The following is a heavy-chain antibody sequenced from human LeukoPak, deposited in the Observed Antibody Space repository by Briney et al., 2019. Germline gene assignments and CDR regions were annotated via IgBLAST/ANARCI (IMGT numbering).Heavy chain of an antibody. D-gene: IGHD3-10*01. CDR1: GYTFTSYD. CDR3: AIRYGSGEKYYYYYYMDV. Sequence: GASVKVSCKASGYTFTSYDINWVRQATGQGLEWMGWMNPNSGNTGYAQKFQGRVTMTRNTSISTAYMELSSPRSEGTAVYYCAIRYGSGEKYYYYYYMDVWGKGTTVTVSS. J-gene: IGHJ6*03. CDR2: MNPNSGNT. V-gene: IGHV1-8*01.